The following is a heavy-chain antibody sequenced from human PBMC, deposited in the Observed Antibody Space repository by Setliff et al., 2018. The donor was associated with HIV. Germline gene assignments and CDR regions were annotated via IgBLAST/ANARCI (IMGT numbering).Heavy chain of an antibody. V-gene: IGHV1-18*01. CDR1: GYTFTSCG. J-gene: IGHJ5*02. Sequence: ASVKVSCKASGYTFTSCGISWVRQAPGQGLEWMGWINAYNGNTHYAQKFQGRVTMTTDTSTSTAYMELRSLTSDDAALYYCARTPEVGATAGWFDPWGQGTLVTVSS. D-gene: IGHD1-26*01. CDR2: INAYNGNT. CDR3: ARTPEVGATAGWFDP.